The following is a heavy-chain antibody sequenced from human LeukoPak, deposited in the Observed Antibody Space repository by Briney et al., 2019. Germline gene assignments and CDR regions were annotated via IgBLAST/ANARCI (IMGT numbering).Heavy chain of an antibody. CDR1: GGSFSGYY. V-gene: IGHV4-34*01. Sequence: SETLSLTCAVYGGSFSGYYWSWIRQPPGKGLEWIGEINHSGSTNYNPSLKSRVTISVDTSKNKLSIRLSSVSAADTAVYYCARGRFYDGYYGSGRRWFDPWGQGTLVTVSS. J-gene: IGHJ5*02. D-gene: IGHD3-10*01. CDR2: INHSGST. CDR3: ARGRFYDGYYGSGRRWFDP.